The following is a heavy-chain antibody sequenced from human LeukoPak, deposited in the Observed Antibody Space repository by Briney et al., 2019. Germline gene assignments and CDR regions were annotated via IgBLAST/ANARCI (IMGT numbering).Heavy chain of an antibody. CDR3: ASYGLGSGSYYYYFDY. CDR2: IYYSGST. V-gene: IGHV4-59*11. Sequence: SETLSLTCTVSGGSISSHYWSWIRQPPGKGLGWIGYIYYSGSTNYNPSLKSQVTISVDTSKNQFSLKLSSVTAADTAVYYCASYGLGSGSYYYYFDYWGQGTLVTVSS. J-gene: IGHJ4*02. CDR1: GGSISSHY. D-gene: IGHD1-26*01.